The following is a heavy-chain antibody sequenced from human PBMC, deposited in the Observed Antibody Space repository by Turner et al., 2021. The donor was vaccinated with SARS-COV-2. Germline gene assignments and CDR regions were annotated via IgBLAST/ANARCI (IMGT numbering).Heavy chain of an antibody. CDR3: ARARWHYYDSSGYYPDAFDI. J-gene: IGHJ3*02. D-gene: IGHD3-22*01. CDR1: GGTFSSYA. V-gene: IGHV1-69*01. Sequence: QVQLVQSGAEVKKPGSSVKVSCKASGGTFSSYAITWVRQAPGQGLEWMGGIIPIFGTANYAQKFQGRVTITADESTSTAYMELSSLRSEDTAVYYCARARWHYYDSSGYYPDAFDIWGQGTMVTVSS. CDR2: IIPIFGTA.